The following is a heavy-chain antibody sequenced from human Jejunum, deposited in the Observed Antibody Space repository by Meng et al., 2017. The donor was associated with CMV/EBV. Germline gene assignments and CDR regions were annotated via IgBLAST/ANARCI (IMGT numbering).Heavy chain of an antibody. J-gene: IGHJ4*02. CDR1: GFTFSAYT. CDR2: IHINGGDE. D-gene: IGHD3-3*01. Sequence: SCAASGFTFSAYTMHWVRQTPGKVLEWVSFIHINGGDEQYADAVRGRFTISRDNSKNTLYLQMSSLRADDTAVYHCADDFWMERGYWGPGTLVTVSS. V-gene: IGHV3-30*02. CDR3: ADDFWMERGY.